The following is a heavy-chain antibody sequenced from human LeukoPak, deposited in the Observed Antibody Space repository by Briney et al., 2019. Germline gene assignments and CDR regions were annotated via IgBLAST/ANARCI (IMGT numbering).Heavy chain of an antibody. CDR2: IYTSAST. J-gene: IGHJ2*01. CDR1: GGSISSGSYY. V-gene: IGHV4-61*02. CDR3: ARAPDWYFDL. D-gene: IGHD2-2*01. Sequence: SQTLSLTCTVSGGSISSGSYYWSWIRQPAGKGLEWIVRIYTSASTNYNPSLKSRFTISVDTSKNQFSLKLSSVTAADTAVYYCARAPDWYFDLWGRGTLVTVSS.